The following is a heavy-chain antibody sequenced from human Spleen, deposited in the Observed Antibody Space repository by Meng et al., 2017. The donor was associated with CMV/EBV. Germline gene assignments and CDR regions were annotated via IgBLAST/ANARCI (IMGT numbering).Heavy chain of an antibody. Sequence: ASVKVSCKASGYTFTDYYIHWVRQAPGQGLEWMGWINPNSGGTNYAHMFQGRVSMTRDMTISTAYMELSRLRFHDTAVYDCARDRDFHWNSPTGWFDPWGQGTLVAVSS. CDR3: ARDRDFHWNSPTGWFDP. CDR1: GYTFTDYY. D-gene: IGHD1-7*01. V-gene: IGHV1-2*07. J-gene: IGHJ5*02. CDR2: INPNSGGT.